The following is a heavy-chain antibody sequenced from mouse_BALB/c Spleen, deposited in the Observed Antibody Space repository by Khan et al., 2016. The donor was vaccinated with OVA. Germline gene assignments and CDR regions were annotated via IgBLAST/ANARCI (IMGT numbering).Heavy chain of an antibody. CDR3: ARSGGNFHWYFDV. CDR1: GFTFSNFG. J-gene: IGHJ1*01. CDR2: MSSGSSTI. Sequence: EVELVESGGGLVQPGGSRKLSCAASGFTFSNFGMHWVRQAPKKGLEWVAYMSSGSSTIYYVDTVKGRFTISRDNPKNILFLQMTSLRSEDTAMYYGARSGGNFHWYFDVWGAGTSVTVSS. D-gene: IGHD3-1*01. V-gene: IGHV5-17*02.